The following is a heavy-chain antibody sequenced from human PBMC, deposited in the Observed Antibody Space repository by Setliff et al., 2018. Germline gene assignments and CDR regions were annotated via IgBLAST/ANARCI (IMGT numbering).Heavy chain of an antibody. V-gene: IGHV1-69*05. CDR1: GSTFSNIG. Sequence: SVKVSCKASGSTFSNIGISWVRQAPGQGLEWMGGIIPLFGTTNYAQEFQGRVTITTDESTNTAYMELSSLRSEDTAMYYCAREKVVVVSATSYHYYMDVWGKGTTVTVSS. D-gene: IGHD2-15*01. CDR3: AREKVVVVSATSYHYYMDV. CDR2: IIPLFGTT. J-gene: IGHJ6*03.